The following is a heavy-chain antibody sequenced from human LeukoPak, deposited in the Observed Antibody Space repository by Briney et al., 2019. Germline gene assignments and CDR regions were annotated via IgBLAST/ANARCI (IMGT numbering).Heavy chain of an antibody. CDR3: ARTGGSYWTFDY. V-gene: IGHV3-30-3*01. CDR2: ISYDGSNK. Sequence: PGGSLRLSCAASGFTFSSYAMHWVRQAPGKGLEWVAVISYDGSNKYYADSVKGRFTISRDNSKNTLYLQMNSLRAEDTAVYYCARTGGSYWTFDYWGQGTLVTVSS. CDR1: GFTFSSYA. D-gene: IGHD1-26*01. J-gene: IGHJ4*02.